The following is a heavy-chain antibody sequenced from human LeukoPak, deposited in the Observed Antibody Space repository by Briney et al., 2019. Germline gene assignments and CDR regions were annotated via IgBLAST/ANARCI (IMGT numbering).Heavy chain of an antibody. Sequence: GGSLRLSCAASGFTFSNYAMHWVRQAPGKGLEWVAFIRFDGSNEDYADSVKGRFTISRDNSKNTLSLQMNSLRAEDTAVYYCAKGANLRYFDWLHFDYWGQGTLVTVSS. J-gene: IGHJ4*02. V-gene: IGHV3-30*02. CDR2: IRFDGSNE. CDR3: AKGANLRYFDWLHFDY. D-gene: IGHD3-9*01. CDR1: GFTFSNYA.